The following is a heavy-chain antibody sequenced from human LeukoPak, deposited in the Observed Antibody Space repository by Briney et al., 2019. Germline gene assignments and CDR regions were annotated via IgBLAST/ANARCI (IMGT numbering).Heavy chain of an antibody. V-gene: IGHV1-18*01. CDR1: GYTFTSYG. CDR3: VKTDYSYNYMDV. CDR2: ISAYNGNT. J-gene: IGHJ6*03. Sequence: GASVKVSCKASGYTFTSYGISWVRQAPGQGLEWMGWISAYNGNTNYAQKLQGRVTMTTDTSTSTAYMELRSLRSDDTAVYYCVKTDYSYNYMDVWGKGTTVTVSS.